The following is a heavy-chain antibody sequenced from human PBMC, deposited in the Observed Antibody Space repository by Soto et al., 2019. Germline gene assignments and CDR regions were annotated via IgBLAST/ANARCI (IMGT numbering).Heavy chain of an antibody. CDR2: IIPVFGTP. J-gene: IGHJ6*02. Sequence: QVQLVQSGAEVKKPGSSVKVSCKASGGSLSNYGISWVRQAPGQGLEWMGAIIPVFGTPNYAQKFQDRVTITADESTTTVYMEVSSLTSEDTAVYYCASGDATKIVVTTYYAMDVWGQGTTVTVSS. CDR1: GGSLSNYG. CDR3: ASGDATKIVVTTYYAMDV. V-gene: IGHV1-69*12. D-gene: IGHD3-22*01.